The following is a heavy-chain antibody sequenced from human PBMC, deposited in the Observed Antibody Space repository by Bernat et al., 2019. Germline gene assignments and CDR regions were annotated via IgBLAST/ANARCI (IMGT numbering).Heavy chain of an antibody. CDR3: ARLRGPRESLLWFGEFGNWFDP. CDR2: IYYSGST. V-gene: IGHV4-39*01. Sequence: QLQLQESGPGLVKPSETLSLTCTVSGGSISSSSYYWGWIRQPPGKGLEWIGSIYYSGSTYYNPSLKSRVTISVDTSKNQFSLKLSAVTAADTAVYYCARLRGPRESLLWFGEFGNWFDPWGQGTLVTVSA. D-gene: IGHD3-10*01. CDR1: GGSISSSSYY. J-gene: IGHJ5*02.